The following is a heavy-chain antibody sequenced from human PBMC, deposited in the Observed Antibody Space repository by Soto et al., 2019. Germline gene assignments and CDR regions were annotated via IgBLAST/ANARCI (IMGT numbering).Heavy chain of an antibody. CDR3: AKSLSTAVNYCLDV. Sequence: GGSLRLSCVASGFTFSDNAMTWVRQAPGKGLEWVSSISDDGDSTYYADSVKGRFAVSRDNSKNTLFLHMNSLGAEVTAVYYCAKSLSTAVNYCLDVWDQGTSVTVSS. D-gene: IGHD2-2*01. CDR2: ISDDGDST. V-gene: IGHV3-23*01. CDR1: GFTFSDNA. J-gene: IGHJ6*02.